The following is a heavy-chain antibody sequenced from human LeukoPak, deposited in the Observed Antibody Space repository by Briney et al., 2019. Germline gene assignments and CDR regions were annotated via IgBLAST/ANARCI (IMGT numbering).Heavy chain of an antibody. J-gene: IGHJ3*02. CDR2: IYYSGST. CDR3: ARHASFGKPGSAFDI. V-gene: IGHV4-39*01. Sequence: SETLSLTCTVSGGSISSYYWGWIRQPPGKGLEWIGSIYYSGSTYYNPPLKSRVTISVDTSKNQFSLKLSSVTAADTAVYYCARHASFGKPGSAFDIWGQGTMVTVSS. CDR1: GGSISSYY. D-gene: IGHD2-2*01.